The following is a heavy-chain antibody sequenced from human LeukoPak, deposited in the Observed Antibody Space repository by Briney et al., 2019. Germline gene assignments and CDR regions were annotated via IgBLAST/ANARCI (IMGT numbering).Heavy chain of an antibody. CDR2: ISGSGGST. CDR1: GFTFSSYA. J-gene: IGHJ4*02. V-gene: IGHV3-23*01. Sequence: GGSLRLSCAASGFTFSSYAMSWVRQAPGKGLEWVSAISGSGGSTYYADSVKGRFTISRDNSKNTLYLQMNSLRAEDTAVYYCAKVGSGYDFAYYFDYWGRGTLVTVSS. D-gene: IGHD5-12*01. CDR3: AKVGSGYDFAYYFDY.